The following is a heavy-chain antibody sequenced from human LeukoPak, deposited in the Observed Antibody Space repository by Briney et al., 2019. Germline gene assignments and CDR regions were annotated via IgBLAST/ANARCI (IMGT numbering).Heavy chain of an antibody. CDR2: LNANSGGT. CDR1: GYTFTDNY. V-gene: IGHV1-2*02. CDR3: ARASYCGGGSYYYFDY. J-gene: IGHJ4*02. D-gene: IGHD2-21*02. Sequence: ASVKVSCKASGYTFTDNYIHWVRQTPGQGLEWMGWLNANSGGTRSAQNFQGRVTMTRDTSISTAYMEMSSLRSDDTAVYYCARASYCGGGSYYYFDYWGQGTLVTVSS.